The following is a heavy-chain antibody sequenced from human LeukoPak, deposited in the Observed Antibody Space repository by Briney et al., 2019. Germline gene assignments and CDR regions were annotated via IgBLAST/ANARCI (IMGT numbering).Heavy chain of an antibody. J-gene: IGHJ3*02. D-gene: IGHD1-26*01. CDR3: ARAEWELDAFDI. CDR1: GGSISSSSHY. Sequence: SETLSLTCSVSGGSISSSSHYWGWIRQPPGKGLEWIGSIYYSGSTNYNPSLKSRVTISVDTSKNQFSLKLSSVTAADTAVYYCARAEWELDAFDIWGQGTMVTVSS. V-gene: IGHV4-39*07. CDR2: IYYSGST.